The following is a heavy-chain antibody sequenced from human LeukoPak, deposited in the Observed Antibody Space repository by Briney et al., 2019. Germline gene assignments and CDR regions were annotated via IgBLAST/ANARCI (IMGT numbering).Heavy chain of an antibody. CDR1: GFTFSSYW. V-gene: IGHV3-21*01. J-gene: IGHJ4*02. CDR2: ISSSSSYI. CDR3: ARHVKGYSSGYYVDY. D-gene: IGHD3-22*01. Sequence: GGSLRLSCAASGFTFSSYWMSWVRQAPGKGLEWVSSISSSSSYIYYADSVKGRFTISRDNAKNSLYLQMNSLRAEDTAVYYCARHVKGYSSGYYVDYWGQGTLVTVSS.